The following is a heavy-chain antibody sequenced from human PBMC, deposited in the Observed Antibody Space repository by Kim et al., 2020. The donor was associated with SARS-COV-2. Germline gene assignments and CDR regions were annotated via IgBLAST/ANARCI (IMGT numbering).Heavy chain of an antibody. J-gene: IGHJ4*02. CDR3: AKDIVPDIVGANAGFDY. Sequence: VQGRFTISRDKAKNSLYLQMNSLRAEDTALYYCAKDIVPDIVGANAGFDYWGQGTLGTVSS. V-gene: IGHV3-9*01. D-gene: IGHD1-26*01.